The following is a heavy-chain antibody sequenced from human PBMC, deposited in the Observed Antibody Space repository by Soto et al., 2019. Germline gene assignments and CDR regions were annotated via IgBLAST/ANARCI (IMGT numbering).Heavy chain of an antibody. V-gene: IGHV3-30*03. CDR3: ATELGELSSSDAFDI. Sequence: GGSLRLSCAASGFTFSSYAMSWVRQAPGKGLEWVAVISYDGSNKYYADSVKGRFTISRDNSKNTLYLQMNSLRAEDTAVYYCATELGELSSSDAFDIWGQGTMVTVSS. D-gene: IGHD3-16*02. CDR2: ISYDGSNK. CDR1: GFTFSSYA. J-gene: IGHJ3*02.